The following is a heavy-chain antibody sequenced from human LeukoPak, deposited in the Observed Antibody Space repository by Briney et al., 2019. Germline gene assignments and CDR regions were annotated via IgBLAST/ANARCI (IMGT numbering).Heavy chain of an antibody. CDR3: ARPRSPYYYGSGSYYNY. CDR1: GFTFTTYW. V-gene: IGHV3-7*01. J-gene: IGHJ4*02. D-gene: IGHD3-10*01. CDR2: INQDGTEK. Sequence: GESLRLPCAASGFTFTTYWMSWVRQFPGKGLQWVANINQDGTEKYYVDSVKGRFTISRDNAKNSLYLQMNSLRAEDTAVYYCARPRSPYYYGSGSYYNYWGQGTLVTVSS.